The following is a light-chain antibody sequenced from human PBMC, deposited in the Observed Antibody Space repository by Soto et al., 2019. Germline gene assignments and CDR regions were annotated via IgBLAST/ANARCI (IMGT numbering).Light chain of an antibody. CDR2: GAS. V-gene: IGKV3-20*01. CDR3: QQYVSSPWT. J-gene: IGKJ1*01. Sequence: EIVLTQSPGTLSLSPGERATLSCRASQSVSSSSLAWYQQKHGQAPRLLVYGASSRATGIPDRFSGSGSGTDFTLTISRLEPEDFAVYYCQQYVSSPWTFGQGTKVEIK. CDR1: QSVSSSS.